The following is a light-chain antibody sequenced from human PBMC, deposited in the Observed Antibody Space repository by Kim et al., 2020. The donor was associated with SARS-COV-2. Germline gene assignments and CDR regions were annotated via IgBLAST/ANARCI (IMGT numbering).Light chain of an antibody. CDR1: SSDVGSYNY. CDR3: SSFTSSDTYV. J-gene: IGLJ1*01. V-gene: IGLV2-14*03. Sequence: GQSITISCPGTSSDVGSYNYVSWYQQHPDKAPKVMIYDVNNRPSGVSNRFSGSKSGNTASLTISGLQAEDEADYYCSSFTSSDTYVFGTGTKVTVL. CDR2: DVN.